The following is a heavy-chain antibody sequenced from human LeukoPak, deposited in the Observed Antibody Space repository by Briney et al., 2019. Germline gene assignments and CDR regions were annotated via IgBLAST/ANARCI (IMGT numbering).Heavy chain of an antibody. V-gene: IGHV1-24*01. CDR1: GYTLTELS. J-gene: IGHJ4*02. Sequence: ASVKVSCKVSGYTLTELSMHWVRQAPGKGLEWMGGFDPEDGETIYAQKFQGRVTMTEDTSTDTAYMELSSLRSENTAVYYCATRGRWFGELDILDYWGQGTLVTVSS. D-gene: IGHD3-10*01. CDR2: FDPEDGET. CDR3: ATRGRWFGELDILDY.